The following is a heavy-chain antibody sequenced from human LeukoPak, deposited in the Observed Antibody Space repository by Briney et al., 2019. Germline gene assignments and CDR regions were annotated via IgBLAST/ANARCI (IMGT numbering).Heavy chain of an antibody. D-gene: IGHD3-10*01. Sequence: GGSLRLSCIPSGFRFSSYPMSWVRQAPGKGLEWVSAISGSGGSTYYADSVKGRFTISRDNSKNTLYLQMNSLRAEDTAVYYCAKEGHGSGSFDYWGQGTLVTVSS. CDR1: GFRFSSYP. J-gene: IGHJ4*02. CDR3: AKEGHGSGSFDY. CDR2: ISGSGGST. V-gene: IGHV3-23*01.